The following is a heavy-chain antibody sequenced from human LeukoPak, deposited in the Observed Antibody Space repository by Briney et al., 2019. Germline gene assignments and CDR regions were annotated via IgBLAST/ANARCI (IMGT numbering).Heavy chain of an antibody. CDR2: ISYDGDNK. CDR3: ARDLIPFDLGCFDS. CDR1: GFTFSSYA. V-gene: IGHV3-30-3*01. Sequence: GGSLRLSCAASGFTFSSYAMHWVRQAPGKGLEWLAVISYDGDNKYYADSVRGRFTISRDDSKNTLFLQMNSLRGEDTAVYYCARDLIPFDLGCFDSWGQGALVTVSS. J-gene: IGHJ4*02. D-gene: IGHD3-9*01.